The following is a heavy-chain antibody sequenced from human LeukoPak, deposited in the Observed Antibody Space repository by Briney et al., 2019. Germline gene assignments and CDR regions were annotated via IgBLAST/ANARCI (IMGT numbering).Heavy chain of an antibody. Sequence: GGSLRLSCVASGFTFSREWMSWVRQAPGKGLEWVASVKQDGIETQYVDSGKGRFTISRDNAKNSVYLQMNSLRVEDTAVYYCARDGTGFDYWGQGTLVTVSS. CDR2: VKQDGIET. J-gene: IGHJ4*02. CDR1: GFTFSREW. V-gene: IGHV3-7*01. D-gene: IGHD2-8*02. CDR3: ARDGTGFDY.